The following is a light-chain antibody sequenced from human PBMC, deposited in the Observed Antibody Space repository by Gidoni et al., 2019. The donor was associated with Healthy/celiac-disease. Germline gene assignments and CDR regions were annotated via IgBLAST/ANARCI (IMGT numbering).Light chain of an antibody. CDR2: AAS. V-gene: IGKV1-39*01. CDR1: QSISSY. Sequence: IQLTQSPSSLSASVGDRVTITCRASQSISSYLNWYQQKPGKAPKLLMYAASSLQSGVPSRFSGSGSGTDFTLTISRLQPEDFATYYWQQSYSTPWTFGQGTKVEIK. CDR3: QQSYSTPWT. J-gene: IGKJ1*01.